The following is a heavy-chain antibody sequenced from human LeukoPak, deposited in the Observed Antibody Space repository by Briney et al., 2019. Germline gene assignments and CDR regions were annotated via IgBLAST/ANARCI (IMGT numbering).Heavy chain of an antibody. Sequence: GSLRLSCAASGFTFSSYAMHWVRQAPGKGLERVAVISYDGSNKYYADSVKGRFTISRDNSKNTLYLQMNSLRAEDTAVYYCARVEGEWDYFDYWGQGTLVTVSS. V-gene: IGHV3-30-3*01. J-gene: IGHJ4*02. CDR2: ISYDGSNK. D-gene: IGHD3-10*01. CDR3: ARVEGEWDYFDY. CDR1: GFTFSSYA.